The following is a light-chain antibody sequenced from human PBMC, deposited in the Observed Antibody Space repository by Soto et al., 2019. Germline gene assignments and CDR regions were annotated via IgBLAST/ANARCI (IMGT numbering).Light chain of an antibody. CDR1: QGISSA. V-gene: IGKV1D-13*01. Sequence: IQVTQSPSTLSGSVGDRVTITCRASQGISSALAWYQQKPGKAPKLLIYDASSLESGVPSRFSGSGSGTDFTLTISSLQPEDFATYYCQQFNNYRITFGQGTRLEIK. J-gene: IGKJ5*01. CDR3: QQFNNYRIT. CDR2: DAS.